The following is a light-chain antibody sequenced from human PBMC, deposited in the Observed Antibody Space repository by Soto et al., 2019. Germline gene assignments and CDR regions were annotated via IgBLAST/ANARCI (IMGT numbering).Light chain of an antibody. Sequence: QSALTQPRSVSGSPGQSVTISCTGTSSDVGDYNYVSWYQQYPGKAPKLVIYDVSNRPSGVSDRFSGSKSGNTASLTISGLQAEDEADYYCCSFAGSYTFWVFGGGTKVTVL. CDR1: SSDVGDYNY. V-gene: IGLV2-11*01. CDR2: DVS. J-gene: IGLJ3*02. CDR3: CSFAGSYTFWV.